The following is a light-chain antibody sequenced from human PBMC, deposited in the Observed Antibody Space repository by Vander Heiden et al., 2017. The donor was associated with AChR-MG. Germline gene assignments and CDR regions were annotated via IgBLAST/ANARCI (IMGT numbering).Light chain of an antibody. Sequence: EIVLTQSPATRCLSPGERATLSCRASQSVSSYLAWYQQKPGQAPRLLIYDASNRATGIPARFSGSGSGTDFTLTISSLEPEDFAVYYCQQRSNWPRTFGQGTKLEIK. CDR3: QQRSNWPRT. J-gene: IGKJ2*01. CDR2: DAS. V-gene: IGKV3-11*01. CDR1: QSVSSY.